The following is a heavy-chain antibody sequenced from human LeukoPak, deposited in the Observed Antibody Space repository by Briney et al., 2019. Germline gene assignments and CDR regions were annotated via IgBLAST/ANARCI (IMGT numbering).Heavy chain of an antibody. CDR2: ISYDGSNK. D-gene: IGHD6-13*01. V-gene: IGHV3-30*04. CDR1: GFTFSSYA. CDR3: ARDRQQLAREGYFDY. J-gene: IGHJ4*02. Sequence: GGSLRLSCAASGFTFSSYAMHWVRQAPGKGLEWVAVISYDGSNKYYADSVKGRFTISRDNSKNSLYLQMNSLRAEDTALYYCARDRQQLAREGYFDYWGQGTLVTVSS.